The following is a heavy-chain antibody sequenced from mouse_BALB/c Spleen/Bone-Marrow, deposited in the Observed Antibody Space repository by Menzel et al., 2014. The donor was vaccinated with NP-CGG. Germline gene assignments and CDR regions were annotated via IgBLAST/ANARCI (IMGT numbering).Heavy chain of an antibody. Sequence: VQLQQSGPSLVKPSQTLSLTCSVTGDSITSGYWNWIRKFPGNKLEYMGYISYSGSTYYNPSLKSRISITRDTSKNQYYLQLNSVTTEDTATYYCARIYYDSHWYFDVWGAETTVTVSS. CDR2: ISYSGST. CDR3: ARIYYDSHWYFDV. J-gene: IGHJ1*01. D-gene: IGHD2-4*01. CDR1: GDSITSGY. V-gene: IGHV3-8*02.